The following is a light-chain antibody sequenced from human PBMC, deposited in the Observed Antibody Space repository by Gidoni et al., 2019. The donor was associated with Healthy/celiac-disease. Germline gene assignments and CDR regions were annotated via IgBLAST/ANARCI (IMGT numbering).Light chain of an antibody. Sequence: QSALTQPASVSGSPGQSITISCTGTSSDVGGYNYVSWYQQNPCKAPKLMIYDVSNRPSGVSNRFSGSKSGNTASLTISGLQAEDEADYYCSSYTSSSTVFGTGTKVTVL. CDR2: DVS. CDR1: SSDVGGYNY. CDR3: SSYTSSSTV. V-gene: IGLV2-14*03. J-gene: IGLJ1*01.